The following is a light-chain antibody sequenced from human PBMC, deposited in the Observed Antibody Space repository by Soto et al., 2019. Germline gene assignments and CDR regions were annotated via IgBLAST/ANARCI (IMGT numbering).Light chain of an antibody. CDR2: KVS. J-gene: IGKJ2*01. V-gene: IGKV2-30*02. CDR1: QSLVHSDGNTY. Sequence: DVVMTQSPLSLPVTLGQPASISCRSSQSLVHSDGNTYLHWYQQRPGQSPRRLIYKVSNRDSGVPSRFSGSASGSDFTLKISRVEAEDDGVYYCMQGTHWPYTVGQGTKLEIK. CDR3: MQGTHWPYT.